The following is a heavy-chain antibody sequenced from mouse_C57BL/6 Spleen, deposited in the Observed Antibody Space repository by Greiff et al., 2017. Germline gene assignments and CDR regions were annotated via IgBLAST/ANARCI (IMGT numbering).Heavy chain of an antibody. D-gene: IGHD2-10*02. CDR3: ARKDSIPYAMDY. CDR1: GYTFTSYW. Sequence: QVQLQQPGAELVRPGSSVKLSCKASGYTFTSYWMGWVKQRSGQGLEWIGNIYPSDSDTHYNQKLKDKATLTVDKSSSTAYMQLSSVTSEDSAVYYCARKDSIPYAMDYWGQGTSVTVAS. J-gene: IGHJ4*01. V-gene: IGHV1-61*01. CDR2: IYPSDSDT.